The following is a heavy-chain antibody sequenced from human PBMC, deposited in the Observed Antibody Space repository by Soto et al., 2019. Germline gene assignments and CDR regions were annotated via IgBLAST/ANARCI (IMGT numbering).Heavy chain of an antibody. CDR2: IYYSGST. J-gene: IGHJ6*03. CDR1: GGSISNYD. D-gene: IGHD6-13*01. CDR3: ARISSSWEYYYYMDV. Sequence: SQTLSLTCTVSGGSISNYDWSWIRQPPGKGLEWIGYIYYSGSTKYNPSLKSRATISVDTSKNQLSLKLSSATAADTAVYYCARISSSWEYYYYMDVWGQGTTVPVSS. V-gene: IGHV4-59*01.